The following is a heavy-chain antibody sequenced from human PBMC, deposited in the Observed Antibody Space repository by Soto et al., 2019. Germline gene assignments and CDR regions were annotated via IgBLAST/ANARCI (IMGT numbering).Heavy chain of an antibody. Sequence: TLSLTCAISGDRVSSNSAAWNWIRQSPSRGLEWLARTYYRSRWYNDYAVFVRSRITVNPDTSKNQFSLQLTSVTPEDTAVYYCAGTTSHQWYYMDVWGKGTTVTVSS. V-gene: IGHV6-1*01. D-gene: IGHD1-7*01. CDR3: AGTTSHQWYYMDV. J-gene: IGHJ6*03. CDR1: GDRVSSNSAA. CDR2: TYYRSRWYN.